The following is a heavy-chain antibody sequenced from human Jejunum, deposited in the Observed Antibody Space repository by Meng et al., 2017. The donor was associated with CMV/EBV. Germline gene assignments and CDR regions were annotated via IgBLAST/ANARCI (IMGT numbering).Heavy chain of an antibody. CDR2: IYWDDDK. V-gene: IGHV2-5*02. Sequence: TLKEFGSTLVKPTQTRTLSCTVSGFSLNHSEVDVGWVRQPQGKALEWLAVIYWDDDKRYSPSLKSRLTITKDTSKNQVVLTLTNMDPVDTAIYYCALFTRSWFDPWGQGTLVTVSS. J-gene: IGHJ5*02. CDR3: ALFTRSWFDP. CDR1: GFSLNHSEVD. D-gene: IGHD2-2*01.